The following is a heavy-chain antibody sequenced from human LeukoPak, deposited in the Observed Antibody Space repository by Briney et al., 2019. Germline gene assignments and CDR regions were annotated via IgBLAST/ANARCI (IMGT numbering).Heavy chain of an antibody. CDR2: ISSSSSYI. J-gene: IGHJ4*02. CDR1: GFTFISYS. V-gene: IGHV3-21*01. CDR3: ARVLSGCETTRCELDY. D-gene: IGHD1-26*01. Sequence: GGSLRLSCAASGFTFISYSANWVRQAPGKGLEWVSSISSSSSYIYYADSLKGRFTISRDNAKNSLYLQMNSLRAEDTAVYYCARVLSGCETTRCELDYWGQGTLVTVSS.